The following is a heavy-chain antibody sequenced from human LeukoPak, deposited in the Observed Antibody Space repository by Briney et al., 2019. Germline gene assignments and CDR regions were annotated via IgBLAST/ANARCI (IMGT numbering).Heavy chain of an antibody. D-gene: IGHD6-13*01. Sequence: GSLRLSCAASGFTFSSYSMNWVRQAPGKGLEWIGSIYYSGSTYYNPSLKSRVTISVDTSKNQFSLKLSSVTAADTAVYYCATRYSSNRGVGNWGQGTLVTVSS. CDR2: IYYSGST. CDR1: GFTFSSYS. CDR3: ATRYSSNRGVGN. V-gene: IGHV4-59*12. J-gene: IGHJ4*02.